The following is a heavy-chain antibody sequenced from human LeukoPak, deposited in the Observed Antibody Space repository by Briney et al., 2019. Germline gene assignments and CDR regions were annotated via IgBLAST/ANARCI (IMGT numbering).Heavy chain of an antibody. CDR2: ISAYNGNT. D-gene: IGHD2-2*01. Sequence: ASVKVSCKASGYTFTSYGISWVRQAPGRGLEWMGWISAYNGNTNYAQKLQGRVTMTTDTSTSTAYMELRSLRSDDTAVYYCARVYCSSTSCYPSWISGYFDYWGQGTLVTVSS. CDR3: ARVYCSSTSCYPSWISGYFDY. J-gene: IGHJ4*02. V-gene: IGHV1-18*01. CDR1: GYTFTSYG.